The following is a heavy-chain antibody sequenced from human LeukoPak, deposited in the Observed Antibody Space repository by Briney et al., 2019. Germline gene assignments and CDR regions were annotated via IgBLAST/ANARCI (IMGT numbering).Heavy chain of an antibody. D-gene: IGHD2-15*01. J-gene: IGHJ6*03. CDR1: GGSFSGYY. V-gene: IGHV4-34*01. CDR3: ASQFRGGSPPDNYYYYMDV. Sequence: SETLSLTCAVYGGSFSGYYWSWIRQPPGKGLEWIGEINHSGSTNYNPSLKSRVPISVDTSKNQFSLKLSSVTAADTAVYYCASQFRGGSPPDNYYYYMDVWGKGTTVTISS. CDR2: INHSGST.